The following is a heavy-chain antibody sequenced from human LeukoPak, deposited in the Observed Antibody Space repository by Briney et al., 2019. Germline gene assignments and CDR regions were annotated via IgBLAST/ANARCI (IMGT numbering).Heavy chain of an antibody. CDR2: IRYDGSNK. CDR1: GFTFSSYG. Sequence: PGGSLRLSCAASGFTFSSYGMHWVRQAPGKGLEWVAFIRYDGSNKYYADSVKGRFTISRDASKNTLYLQMNSLRPEDTAVYYCAKIYKGYYFDSRAQYFQHWGQGTLVTVSS. J-gene: IGHJ1*01. D-gene: IGHD3-22*01. CDR3: AKIYKGYYFDSRAQYFQH. V-gene: IGHV3-30*02.